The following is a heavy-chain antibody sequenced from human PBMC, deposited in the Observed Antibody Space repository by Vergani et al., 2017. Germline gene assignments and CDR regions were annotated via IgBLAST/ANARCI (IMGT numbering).Heavy chain of an antibody. Sequence: EVQLVQSGAEVKKPGESLKISCQISGYSFTNYWIGWVRQMPGKGLEWMGIIHPADSDTRYSPSFQGQVTISVDKSISTAYLQRNSLRASDSAMYYCARLNGRESSGGKYFDYCSQGTLVTVCS. J-gene: IGHJ4*02. V-gene: IGHV5-51*01. CDR1: GYSFTNYW. CDR3: ARLNGRESSGGKYFDY. CDR2: IHPADSDT. D-gene: IGHD1-1*01.